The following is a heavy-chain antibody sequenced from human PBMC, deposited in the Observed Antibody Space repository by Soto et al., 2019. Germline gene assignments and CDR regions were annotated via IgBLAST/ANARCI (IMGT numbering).Heavy chain of an antibody. CDR3: ARRWSGTDY. CDR2: VHNSGTT. CDR1: GGSIGIYY. J-gene: IGHJ4*02. Sequence: QVHLQESGPGLVKPSETLSLTCTVSGGSIGIYYWNWIRQPPGKGLEWIGYVHNSGTTSYNPSLGSRVTMSLDTSKNQFSLRLTSVTAADTAVYYCARRWSGTDYWGQGTLVTVSS. D-gene: IGHD3-10*01. V-gene: IGHV4-59*01.